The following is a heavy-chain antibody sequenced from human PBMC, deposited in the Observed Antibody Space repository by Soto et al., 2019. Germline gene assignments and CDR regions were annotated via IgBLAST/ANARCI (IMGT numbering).Heavy chain of an antibody. Sequence: EVQLLESGGGFVQPGGSLRLYCAASGFTFSTFAMTWVRQAPGKGLEWVSSISASGTHTYHADSGRGRFTISRDDSINTLYLQLNSLRGGDTAVYYCAKGLRPWNHMDAWARGTTVTVSS. D-gene: IGHD1-1*01. V-gene: IGHV3-23*01. CDR1: GFTFSTFA. CDR2: ISASGTHT. J-gene: IGHJ6*03. CDR3: AKGLRPWNHMDA.